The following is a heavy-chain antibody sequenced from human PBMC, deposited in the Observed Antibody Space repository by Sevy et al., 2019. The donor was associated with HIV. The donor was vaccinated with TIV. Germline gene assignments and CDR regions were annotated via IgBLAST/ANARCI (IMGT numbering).Heavy chain of an antibody. V-gene: IGHV1-69*13. Sequence: ASVKVSCKASGGTVSSYAISWVRQAPGQGLEWMGGNIPIFGTANYAQKFQGRVTITADESTSTAYMELSSLRSEDTAVYYCARAYYDYVWGSYRYRYYYYGMDVWGQWTTVTVSS. D-gene: IGHD3-16*02. CDR2: NIPIFGTA. J-gene: IGHJ6*02. CDR3: ARAYYDYVWGSYRYRYYYYGMDV. CDR1: GGTVSSYA.